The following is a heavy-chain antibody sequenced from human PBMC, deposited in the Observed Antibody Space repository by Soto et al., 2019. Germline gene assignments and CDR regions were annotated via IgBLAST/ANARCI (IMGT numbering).Heavy chain of an antibody. CDR2: IYSGGST. Sequence: GGSLRLSCAASGFTVSSNYMSWVRQAPGKGLEWVSVIYSGGSTYYADSVKGRSTISRDNSKNTLYLQMNSLRAEDTAVYYCARGWGGYDLFGCFAPWGQGTLVTVSS. J-gene: IGHJ5*02. V-gene: IGHV3-66*01. CDR3: ARGWGGYDLFGCFAP. D-gene: IGHD5-12*01. CDR1: GFTVSSNY.